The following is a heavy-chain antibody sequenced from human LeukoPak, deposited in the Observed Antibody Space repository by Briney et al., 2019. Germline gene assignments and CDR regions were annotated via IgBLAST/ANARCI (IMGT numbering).Heavy chain of an antibody. D-gene: IGHD6-19*01. CDR2: ISYDGSNK. V-gene: IGHV3-30*18. CDR1: GFTVSSYW. Sequence: PGGSLRLSCAVSGFTVSSYWMGWVRQAPGKGLEWVAIISYDGSNKYYADSVQGRFTISRDNSKNTLYLQMNSLRAEDTAVYYCAKDLGGGSGCYDLWGRGTLVTVSS. CDR3: AKDLGGGSGCYDL. J-gene: IGHJ2*01.